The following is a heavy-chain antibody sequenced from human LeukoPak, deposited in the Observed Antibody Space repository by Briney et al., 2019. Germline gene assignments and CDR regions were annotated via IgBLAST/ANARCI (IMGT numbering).Heavy chain of an antibody. CDR1: GDSITNTIYY. D-gene: IGHD5-12*01. CDR3: ATIRRYGGNPAYYFDD. Sequence: SETLSLTCSVSGDSITNTIYYWAWVRQPPGKGLEWIGTVYYTGATFYKSSLKSRVTVPADTSRNQFSLSLRSVTAADAAVYYCATIRRYGGNPAYYFDDWGQGTLVTVSS. CDR2: VYYTGAT. V-gene: IGHV4-39*01. J-gene: IGHJ4*02.